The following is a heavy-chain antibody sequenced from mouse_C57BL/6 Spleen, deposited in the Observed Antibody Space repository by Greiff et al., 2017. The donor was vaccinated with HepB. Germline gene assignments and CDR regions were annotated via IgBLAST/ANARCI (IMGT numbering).Heavy chain of an antibody. CDR2: INYDGSST. Sequence: EVQLQESEGGLVQPGRSMKLSCTASGFTFSDYYMAWVRQVPEKGLEWVANINYDGSSTYYLDSLKSRFIISRDNAKNILYLQMSSLKSEDTATYYCARGDYYGPPAMDYWGQGTSVTVSS. J-gene: IGHJ4*01. CDR3: ARGDYYGPPAMDY. V-gene: IGHV5-16*01. CDR1: GFTFSDYY. D-gene: IGHD2-1*01.